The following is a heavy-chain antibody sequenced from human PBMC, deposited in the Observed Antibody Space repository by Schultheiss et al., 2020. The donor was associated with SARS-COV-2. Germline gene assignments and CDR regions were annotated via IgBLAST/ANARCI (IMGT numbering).Heavy chain of an antibody. Sequence: SQTLSLTCAVSGYSISSGYHWSWIRQPPGKGLEWIGYIYYSGSTNYNPSLKSRVTISVDTSKNQFSLKLSSVTAADTAVYYCARDTVGQQLVRDYYYGMDVWGQGTTVTVSS. J-gene: IGHJ6*02. CDR2: IYYSGST. CDR3: ARDTVGQQLVRDYYYGMDV. D-gene: IGHD6-13*01. V-gene: IGHV4-59*01. CDR1: GYSISSGYH.